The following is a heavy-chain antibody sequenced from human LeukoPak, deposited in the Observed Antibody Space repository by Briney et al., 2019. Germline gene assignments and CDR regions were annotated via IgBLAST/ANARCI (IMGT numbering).Heavy chain of an antibody. CDR3: ARGRRVSSTSRIYFDY. D-gene: IGHD2-2*01. CDR1: GGSISSYY. Sequence: SETLSLTCTVSGGSISSYYWSWIRQPAGKGLEWIGRIYTSGSTNYNPSLKSRVTMSVDTSKNQFSLKLSSVTAADTAVYYCARGRRVSSTSRIYFDYWGQGTLVTVSS. J-gene: IGHJ4*02. CDR2: IYTSGST. V-gene: IGHV4-4*07.